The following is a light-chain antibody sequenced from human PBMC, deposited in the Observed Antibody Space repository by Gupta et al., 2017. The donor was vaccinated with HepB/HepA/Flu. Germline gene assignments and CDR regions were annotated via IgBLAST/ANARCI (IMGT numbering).Light chain of an antibody. CDR1: SSNIGNNY. CDR2: DNN. V-gene: IGLV1-51*01. J-gene: IGLJ2*01. Sequence: QSVWTQPPSVPAGPPQKVTISCSGSSSNIGNNYVSWYQQLPGTAPKLLIYDNNKRPSGIPDRFSGSKSGTSDTLTINGLQAGDEAEYYCETSDSSLSAVVFGGGTKLTVL. CDR3: ETSDSSLSAVV.